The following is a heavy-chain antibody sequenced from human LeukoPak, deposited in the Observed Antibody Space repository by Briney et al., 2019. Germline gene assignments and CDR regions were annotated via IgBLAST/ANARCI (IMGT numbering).Heavy chain of an antibody. D-gene: IGHD6-19*01. CDR3: AKDRRYSSGWYVFDP. J-gene: IGHJ5*02. V-gene: IGHV3-30*18. Sequence: GGSLRLSCAASGFTFSSYGMHWVRQAPGKGLEWVAVISYDGSNKYYADSVKGRFTISRDNSKNTLYLQMNSLRAEDTAVYYCAKDRRYSSGWYVFDPWGQGTLVTVSS. CDR2: ISYDGSNK. CDR1: GFTFSSYG.